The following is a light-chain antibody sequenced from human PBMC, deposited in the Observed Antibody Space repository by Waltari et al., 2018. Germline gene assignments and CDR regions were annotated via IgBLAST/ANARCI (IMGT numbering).Light chain of an antibody. Sequence: DIQLTQSPSFLSASVGDRVTITCRASQGISSYLAWYQQKPGKAPKLLIYAASTLQSGVPSRFSGSGSRTEFTLTISSLQPEDFAAYYCQQVDSYPITFGQGTLLEIK. CDR1: QGISSY. V-gene: IGKV1-9*01. CDR2: AAS. CDR3: QQVDSYPIT. J-gene: IGKJ5*01.